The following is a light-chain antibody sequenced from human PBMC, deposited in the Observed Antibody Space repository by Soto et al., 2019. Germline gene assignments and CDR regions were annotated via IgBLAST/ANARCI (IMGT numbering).Light chain of an antibody. V-gene: IGKV3-20*01. J-gene: IGKJ1*01. CDR1: QSISSRY. Sequence: EIVLTQSPGTLSLSLGERATLSCRASQSISSRYLAWYQQKPGQAPRLLMYGVSSRATGTPDRFSGSGSGTDFTLTISRLEPEDFAVYHCQQYDSSPTFGQGTKVDNK. CDR3: QQYDSSPT. CDR2: GVS.